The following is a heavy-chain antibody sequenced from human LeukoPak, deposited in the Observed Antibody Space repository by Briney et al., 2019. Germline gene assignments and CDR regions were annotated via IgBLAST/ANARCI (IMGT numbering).Heavy chain of an antibody. J-gene: IGHJ2*01. CDR3: AKIGVIGNWYFDI. D-gene: IGHD2-15*01. V-gene: IGHV3-23*01. Sequence: PGGSLRLSCAVSGFTFSSHGMSWVRQAVRQAPGKGLEWVSSISAGGDSIYYADAVKGRFTISRDNSKNTLYLQMNSLRAEGTAVYYCAKIGVIGNWYFDIWGRGTLVTVSS. CDR1: GFTFSSHG. CDR2: ISAGGDSI.